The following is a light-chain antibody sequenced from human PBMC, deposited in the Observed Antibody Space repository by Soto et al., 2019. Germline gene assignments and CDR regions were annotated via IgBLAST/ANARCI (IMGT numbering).Light chain of an antibody. V-gene: IGKV3-20*01. CDR2: GAS. CDR3: QQYNNWPRT. CDR1: QSVGSNF. Sequence: VLTQSPGTLSLSPGERATLSCRASQSVGSNFLAWYQQKPGQAPRLLIYGASSRATGIADRFSGSGSGTDFTLTISRLEPEDFAVYYCQQYNNWPRTFGQGTKVDI. J-gene: IGKJ1*01.